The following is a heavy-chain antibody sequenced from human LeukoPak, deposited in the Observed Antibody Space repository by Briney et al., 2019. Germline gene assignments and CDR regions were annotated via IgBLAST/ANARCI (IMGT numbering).Heavy chain of an antibody. V-gene: IGHV3-21*04. Sequence: GGSLRLSCAASGFTFSSYSMNWVRQAPGKGLEWVSSISSSSSYIYYADSVKGRFTISRDNSKNTLYLQMNSLRAEDTAVYYCAKDPLILDDFWSSYYFDYWGQGTLVTVSS. CDR3: AKDPLILDDFWSSYYFDY. J-gene: IGHJ4*02. D-gene: IGHD3-3*01. CDR1: GFTFSSYS. CDR2: ISSSSSYI.